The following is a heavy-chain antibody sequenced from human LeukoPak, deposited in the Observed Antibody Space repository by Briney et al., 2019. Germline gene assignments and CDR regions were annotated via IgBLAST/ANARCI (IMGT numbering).Heavy chain of an antibody. CDR1: GFTFSNYW. Sequence: PGGSLRLSCAASGFTFSNYWMSWVRQAPGKGLEWVAHINKDGSEIYYVDSVKGRFTISRDNAKSSLSLQMNSLRVEDTAVYYCAIDKVTYWGQGILVTVSS. CDR3: AIDKVTY. CDR2: INKDGSEI. J-gene: IGHJ4*02. V-gene: IGHV3-7*01.